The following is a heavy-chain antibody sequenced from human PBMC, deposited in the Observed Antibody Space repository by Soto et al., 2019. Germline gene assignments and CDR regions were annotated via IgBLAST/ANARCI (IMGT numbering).Heavy chain of an antibody. D-gene: IGHD6-6*01. CDR1: GGTFSSYT. V-gene: IGHV1-69*02. J-gene: IGHJ3*02. CDR3: ARIQLGYDAFDI. Sequence: SVKVSCKASGGTFSSYTISWVRQAPGQGLEWMGRIIPILGIANYAQKFQGRVTITADKSTSTAYMELSSLRSEDTAVYYCARIQLGYDAFDIWGQGTMVTVSS. CDR2: IIPILGIA.